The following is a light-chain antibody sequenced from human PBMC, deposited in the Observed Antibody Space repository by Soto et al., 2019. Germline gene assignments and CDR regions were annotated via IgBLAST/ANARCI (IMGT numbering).Light chain of an antibody. CDR2: SNN. V-gene: IGLV1-44*01. J-gene: IGLJ1*01. CDR1: SSPSGSNT. Sequence: QSVLSQPPCASGTPGQRVTNSCSGSSSPSGSNTVTWYQQLPGTAPKLLSYSNNQRPSGVPDRFSGSKSGTSASLAISGLQSEEEADYYCAAWDDTLNGDVFGTGTKVTVL. CDR3: AAWDDTLNGDV.